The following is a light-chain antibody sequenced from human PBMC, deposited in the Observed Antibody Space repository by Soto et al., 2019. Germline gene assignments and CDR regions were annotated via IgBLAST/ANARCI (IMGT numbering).Light chain of an antibody. Sequence: SSELTQPPSLSVSPGQTASITCSGDKLGDRYICWYQQKPGQSPVLVIYQDYKRPSGIPERFSGSNSGNTASLTISGLQAEDEADYYCCSYAGGDIYVVFGGGTKLTVL. J-gene: IGLJ2*01. CDR1: KLGDRY. V-gene: IGLV3-1*01. CDR3: CSYAGGDIYVV. CDR2: QDY.